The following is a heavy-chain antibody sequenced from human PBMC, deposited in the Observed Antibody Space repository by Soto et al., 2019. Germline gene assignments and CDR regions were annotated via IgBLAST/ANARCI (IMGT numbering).Heavy chain of an antibody. V-gene: IGHV1-18*01. CDR2: ISGYNGDT. J-gene: IGHJ6*02. D-gene: IGHD6-13*01. Sequence: QVQLVQSRAEVKKPGASVKVSCKATGYSFTAFGLIWVRQAPGQGLEWMGWISGYNGDTNYAQNLQGRVTMTTDTSTSTVSMELRSLKSDDTAVYYCARAEAYTSSWYAMDVWVQGTTVIVS. CDR3: ARAEAYTSSWYAMDV. CDR1: GYSFTAFG.